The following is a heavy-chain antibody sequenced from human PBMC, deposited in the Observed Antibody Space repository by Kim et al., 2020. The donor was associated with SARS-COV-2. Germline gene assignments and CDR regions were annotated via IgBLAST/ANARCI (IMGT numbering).Heavy chain of an antibody. D-gene: IGHD3-16*01. CDR1: GGTISNSP. CDR3: ARDRETDIITAWFDP. J-gene: IGHJ5*02. CDR2: IIPVVGLA. V-gene: IGHV1-69*04. Sequence: SVKVSCKASGGTISNSPISWVRQAPGQGPEWMGRIIPVVGLANYAQRFQDRVKITADKSTNTAYMELSSLRSDDTAVYYCARDRETDIITAWFDPLGQG.